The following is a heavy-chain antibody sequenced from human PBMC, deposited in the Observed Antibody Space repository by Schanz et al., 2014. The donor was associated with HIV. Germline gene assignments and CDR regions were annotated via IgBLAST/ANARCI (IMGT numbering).Heavy chain of an antibody. CDR2: ISYDGTNK. CDR1: GFTFDSYG. V-gene: IGHV3-30*18. D-gene: IGHD3-22*01. CDR3: AKDRNHYDSRYRGKGNYYYYYGMDV. J-gene: IGHJ6*02. Sequence: VQLVESGGGLVQPGGSLRLSCAASGFTFDSYGIHWVRQAPGKGLEWVAVISYDGTNKKFADSVKGRFTISRDNSKNTLYLQMKSLRPEDTAVYYCAKDRNHYDSRYRGKGNYYYYYGMDVWGQGTTVTVSS.